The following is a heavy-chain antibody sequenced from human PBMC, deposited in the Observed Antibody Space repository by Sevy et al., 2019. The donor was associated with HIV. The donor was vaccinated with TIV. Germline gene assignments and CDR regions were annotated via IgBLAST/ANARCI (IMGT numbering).Heavy chain of an antibody. CDR1: GFRFTNAW. Sequence: GGSLRLSCAASGFRFTNAWMSWVRRAPVKGLEWVGRRNSKTDGGARDFAAPVKGSFAISRDDSKSTFYLQMDSLKTEDTGVYYCTAGVGTSDCDYWGQGILVTVSS. V-gene: IGHV3-15*01. CDR2: RNSKTDGGAR. D-gene: IGHD1-26*01. CDR3: TAGVGTSDCDY. J-gene: IGHJ4*02.